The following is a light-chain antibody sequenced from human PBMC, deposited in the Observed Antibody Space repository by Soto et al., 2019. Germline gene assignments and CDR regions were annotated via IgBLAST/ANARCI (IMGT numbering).Light chain of an antibody. Sequence: DIQMTQSPSTLSASVGDRVTITCRASQSIGNWLAWYQQKPWKAPKFLLYKASTLQSGVPSRFSSSGSGTESTLTISSLQPDDFATYYCQQYNTYSTWTFGQGTKVEIK. V-gene: IGKV1-5*03. J-gene: IGKJ1*01. CDR1: QSIGNW. CDR3: QQYNTYSTWT. CDR2: KAS.